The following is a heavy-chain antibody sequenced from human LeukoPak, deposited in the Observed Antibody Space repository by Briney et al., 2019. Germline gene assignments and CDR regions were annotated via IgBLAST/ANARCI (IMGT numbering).Heavy chain of an antibody. CDR3: ARVARSNQLLFDWFDP. CDR2: IILIFGTA. J-gene: IGHJ5*02. Sequence: GASVKVSCKASGGTFSSYAISWVRQAPGQGLEWMGGIILIFGTANYAQKFQGRVTITTDESTSTACMELSSLRSEDTAVYYCARVARSNQLLFDWFDPWGQGTLVTVSS. CDR1: GGTFSSYA. V-gene: IGHV1-69*05. D-gene: IGHD2-2*01.